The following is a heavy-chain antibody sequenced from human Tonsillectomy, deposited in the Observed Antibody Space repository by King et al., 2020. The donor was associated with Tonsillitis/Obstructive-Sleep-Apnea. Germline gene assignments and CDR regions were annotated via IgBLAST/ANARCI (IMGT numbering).Heavy chain of an antibody. V-gene: IGHV1-69*01. J-gene: IGHJ3*02. CDR3: ARVTGIAVPDEGAFDI. CDR2: IIPIFGTA. D-gene: IGHD6-19*01. Sequence: LVQSGAEVKKPGSSVKVSCKASGGIFSSYAISWVRQAPGQGLEWMGGIIPIFGTANYAQKFQGRITITADESTSTAYMELSSLRSEDTAVYYCARVTGIAVPDEGAFDIWGQGTMVTVSS. CDR1: GGIFSSYA.